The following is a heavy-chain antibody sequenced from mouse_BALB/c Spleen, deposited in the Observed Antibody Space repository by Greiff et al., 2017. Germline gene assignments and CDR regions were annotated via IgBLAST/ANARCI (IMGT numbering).Heavy chain of an antibody. CDR1: GYTFTDYE. V-gene: IGHV1-15*01. D-gene: IGHD2-1*01. CDR3: TRWEYGNYSDY. Sequence: QVQLQQSGAELVRPGASVTLSCKASGYTFTDYEMHWVKQTPVHGLEWIGAIDPETGGTAYNQKFKGKATLTADKSSSTAYMELRSLTSEDSAVYYCTRWEYGNYSDYWGQGTTLTVSS. CDR2: IDPETGGT. J-gene: IGHJ2*01.